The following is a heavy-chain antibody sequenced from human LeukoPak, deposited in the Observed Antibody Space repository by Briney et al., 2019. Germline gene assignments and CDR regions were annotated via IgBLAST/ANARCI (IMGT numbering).Heavy chain of an antibody. D-gene: IGHD3-3*01. Sequence: PGGSLRLSCAASGFTFSSYAMSWVRQAPGKGLEWVSAISGSGGSTYYADSVKGRFTISRDNSKNTLYLQMNSLRAEDTAVYYCAKEPTTTDFWSGYSYYFDYWGQGTLVTASS. CDR3: AKEPTTTDFWSGYSYYFDY. J-gene: IGHJ4*02. CDR1: GFTFSSYA. V-gene: IGHV3-23*01. CDR2: ISGSGGST.